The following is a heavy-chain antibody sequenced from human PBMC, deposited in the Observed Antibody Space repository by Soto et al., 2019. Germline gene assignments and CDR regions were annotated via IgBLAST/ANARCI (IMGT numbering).Heavy chain of an antibody. Sequence: PGGSLRLSCAASEFSFRSYWMTWVRQAPGKGLEWVALINEDGSQKYYVGSVKGRFIISRDNAKDPVYMQMDSLRAGDTAVYFCARVGRYGWDFDHWGQGTLVTVSS. J-gene: IGHJ4*02. D-gene: IGHD5-18*01. V-gene: IGHV3-7*01. CDR1: EFSFRSYW. CDR2: INEDGSQK. CDR3: ARVGRYGWDFDH.